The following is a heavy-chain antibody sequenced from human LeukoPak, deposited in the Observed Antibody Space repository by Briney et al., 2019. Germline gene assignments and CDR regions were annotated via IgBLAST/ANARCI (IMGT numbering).Heavy chain of an antibody. CDR3: AKEERHCSSTSCSTEVDY. J-gene: IGHJ4*02. CDR1: GFTFSSYG. V-gene: IGHV3-30*02. Sequence: GGSLRLSCAASGFTFSSYGMHWVRQAPGKGLEWVAFIRYDGGNKYYADSVKGRFTISRDNSKNTLYLQMNSLRAEDTAVYYCAKEERHCSSTSCSTEVDYWGQGTLVTVSS. D-gene: IGHD2-2*01. CDR2: IRYDGGNK.